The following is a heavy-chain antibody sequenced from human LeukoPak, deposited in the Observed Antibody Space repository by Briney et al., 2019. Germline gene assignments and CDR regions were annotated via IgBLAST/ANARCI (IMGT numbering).Heavy chain of an antibody. CDR1: GFTFSSYS. J-gene: IGHJ4*02. D-gene: IGHD6-19*01. CDR2: ISSSSSTI. V-gene: IGHV3-48*04. CDR3: ARVSSGGGYYFDY. Sequence: GGSLRLSCAASGFTFSSYSMNWVRQAPGKGLEWVSYISSSSSTIYYADSVKGRFTISRDNAKNSLYLQMNSLRAEDTAVYYCARVSSGGGYYFDYWGQGTLVTVSS.